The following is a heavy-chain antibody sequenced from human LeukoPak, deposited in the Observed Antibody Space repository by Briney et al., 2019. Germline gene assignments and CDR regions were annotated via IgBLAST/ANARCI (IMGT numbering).Heavy chain of an antibody. D-gene: IGHD2-2*03. J-gene: IGHJ3*01. CDR1: GFTFNDYS. CDR3: ARWIDGFDV. Sequence: PGGSLRLSCTASGFTFNDYSLSWIRQSPWKGLEWISYITSGGGSIFYADFVEGRFTISRDNAENSLYLQLNSLRDEDTAVYYCARWIDGFDVWGQGTMVTVSS. V-gene: IGHV3-11*01. CDR2: ITSGGGSI.